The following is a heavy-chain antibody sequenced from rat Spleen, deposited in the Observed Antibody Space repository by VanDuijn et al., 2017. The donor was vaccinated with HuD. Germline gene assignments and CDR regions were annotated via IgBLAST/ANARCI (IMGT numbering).Heavy chain of an antibody. CDR1: GFTFSNYG. D-gene: IGHD3-4*01. J-gene: IGHJ1*01. Sequence: EVQLVESGGGLVQPGRSMKLSCAASGFTFSNYGMHWIRQAPTKGLEWVAYISTSGGSTYYRDSVKGRFTISRDNAKSTLYLQMNSLRSEDTATYYCTREETLYWYFDFWGPGTMVTVSS. CDR3: TREETLYWYFDF. CDR2: ISTSGGST. V-gene: IGHV5-19*01.